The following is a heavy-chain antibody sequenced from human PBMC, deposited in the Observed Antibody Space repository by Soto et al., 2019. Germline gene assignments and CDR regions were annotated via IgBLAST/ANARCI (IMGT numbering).Heavy chain of an antibody. CDR3: EGGIAALRYWFDP. D-gene: IGHD6-6*01. J-gene: IGHJ5*02. Sequence: SETLSLSCTVAGGSISSYYWRWIRQPPGKGPERIGHIYYSGSTNYNPSLKSRVNISVDTSKNQFYLKLSSATAADTTVYYREGGIAALRYWFDPWGPGTLVTVSS. CDR2: IYYSGST. CDR1: GGSISSYY. V-gene: IGHV4-59*01.